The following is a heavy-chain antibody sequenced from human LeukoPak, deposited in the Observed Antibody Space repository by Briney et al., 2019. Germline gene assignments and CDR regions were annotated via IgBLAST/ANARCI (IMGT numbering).Heavy chain of an antibody. J-gene: IGHJ4*02. CDR3: VRAVAATAPDYFDY. D-gene: IGHD6-19*01. Sequence: SETLSLTCTVSGGSISSYYWSWIRQPAGKGLEWIGRIYTSGSTNYNPSLKSRVTMSVDTSKNQFSLKLSSVTAADTAVHYCVRAVAATAPDYFDYWGQGTLVTVSS. V-gene: IGHV4-4*07. CDR2: IYTSGST. CDR1: GGSISSYY.